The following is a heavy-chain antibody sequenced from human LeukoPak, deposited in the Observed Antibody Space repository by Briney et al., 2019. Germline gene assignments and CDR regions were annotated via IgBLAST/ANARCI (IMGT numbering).Heavy chain of an antibody. CDR3: ARGPPNWGYDY. Sequence: ASVKVSCKASGYTFTSYYMHWVRQAPGQGLEWMGVINPSGGSTSYAQKFQGRVTMTRDTSTSTVYMELSSLRSDDTAVYYCARGPPNWGYDYWGPGTLVTVSS. D-gene: IGHD7-27*01. J-gene: IGHJ4*02. CDR1: GYTFTSYY. V-gene: IGHV1-46*01. CDR2: INPSGGST.